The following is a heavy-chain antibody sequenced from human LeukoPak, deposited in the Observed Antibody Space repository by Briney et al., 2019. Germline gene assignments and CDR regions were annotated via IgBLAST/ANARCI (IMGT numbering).Heavy chain of an antibody. D-gene: IGHD3-22*01. J-gene: IGHJ4*02. CDR3: ARHHYYYESGPFPGHY. CDR1: VDIFTNYW. Sequence: GESLKISCQGSVDIFTNYWIAWVRQMPGKGLEWMGIIYPGDSDTRYNPSFQGQVTISVDKSINTAYLQWSSLKASDTAMYYCARHHYYYESGPFPGHYWGLGTLVIVSS. CDR2: IYPGDSDT. V-gene: IGHV5-51*01.